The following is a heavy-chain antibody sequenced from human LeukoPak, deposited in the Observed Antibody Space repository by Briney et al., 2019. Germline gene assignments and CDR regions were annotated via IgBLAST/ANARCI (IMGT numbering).Heavy chain of an antibody. CDR2: INPNSGGT. V-gene: IGHV1-2*02. CDR1: GYTFTGYY. Sequence: GSVKVSCKASGYTFTGYYMHWVRQAPGQGLEWMGWINPNSGGTNYAQKFQGRVTMTRDTSISTAYMELSRLRSDDTAVYYCARDLDSSGYEGYFDYWGQGTLVTVSS. CDR3: ARDLDSSGYEGYFDY. D-gene: IGHD5-12*01. J-gene: IGHJ4*02.